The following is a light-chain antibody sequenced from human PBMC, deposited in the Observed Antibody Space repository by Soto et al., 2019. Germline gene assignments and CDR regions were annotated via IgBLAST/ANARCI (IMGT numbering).Light chain of an antibody. CDR3: SSYTSSSTVGV. Sequence: QSALTQPASVSGSPGQSITVSCTGTRSDIGAYDYVSWYQQHPGKAPKVIISEVSKRPSGVSHRFSGSKSGNTASLTISGLQAEDEADYYCSSYTSSSTVGVFGTGTKVTVL. CDR2: EVS. J-gene: IGLJ1*01. CDR1: RSDIGAYDY. V-gene: IGLV2-14*01.